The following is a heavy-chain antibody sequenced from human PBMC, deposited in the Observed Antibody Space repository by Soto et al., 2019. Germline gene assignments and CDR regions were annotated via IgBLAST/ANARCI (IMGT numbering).Heavy chain of an antibody. J-gene: IGHJ6*02. CDR3: ARVDTAMVGYYYYGMDV. CDR2: INAGNGNT. V-gene: IGHV1-3*01. D-gene: IGHD5-18*01. Sequence: GASVKVSCKASGYTFTSYAMHWVRQAPGQRLEWKGWINAGNGNTKYSQKFQGRVTITRDTSASTAYMELSSLRSEDTAVYYRARVDTAMVGYYYYGMDVWGQGTTVTVSS. CDR1: GYTFTSYA.